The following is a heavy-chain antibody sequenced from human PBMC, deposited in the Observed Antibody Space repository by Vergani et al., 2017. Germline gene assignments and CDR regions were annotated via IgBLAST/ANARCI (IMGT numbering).Heavy chain of an antibody. CDR3: ARDSAVGGTFDS. CDR1: GFTFIMHA. D-gene: IGHD1-26*01. Sequence: VQLLESGGDLVQPGGSLRLSCAASGFTFIMHAMSWVRQAPGKGLEWIGRIYYSGRTDYNPSLESRVTISVDTSKNTFSLKLNSVTAADTAIYYCARDSAVGGTFDSWGQGTLVSVSS. CDR2: IYYSGRT. V-gene: IGHV4-59*11. J-gene: IGHJ4*02.